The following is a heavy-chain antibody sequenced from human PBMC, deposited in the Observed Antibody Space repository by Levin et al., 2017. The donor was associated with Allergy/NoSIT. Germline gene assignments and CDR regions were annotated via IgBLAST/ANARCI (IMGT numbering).Heavy chain of an antibody. CDR3: ARGRTYYYDSSFDY. Sequence: GESLKISCKASGYTFTGYYMHWVRQAPGQGLEWMGWINPNSGGTNYAQKFQGRVTMTRDTSISTAYMELSRLRSDDTAVYYCARGRTYYYDSSFDYWGQGTLVTVSS. D-gene: IGHD3-22*01. CDR2: INPNSGGT. V-gene: IGHV1-2*02. CDR1: GYTFTGYY. J-gene: IGHJ4*02.